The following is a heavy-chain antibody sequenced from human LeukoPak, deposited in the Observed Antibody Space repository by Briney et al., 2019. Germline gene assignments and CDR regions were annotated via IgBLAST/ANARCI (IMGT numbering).Heavy chain of an antibody. CDR1: GFTFTDYF. CDR3: ARDRGWRTSGYYLYHFDY. V-gene: IGHV3-7*01. D-gene: IGHD3-22*01. CDR2: MKHNGGEK. J-gene: IGHJ4*02. Sequence: GGSLRLSCVASGFTFTDYFMSWVRQAPGKGLGWVASMKHNGGEKYYVDSVKGRFTISRDNAKNSLYLEMSSLRVEDTAVYYCARDRGWRTSGYYLYHFDYWGQGTLVTFAS.